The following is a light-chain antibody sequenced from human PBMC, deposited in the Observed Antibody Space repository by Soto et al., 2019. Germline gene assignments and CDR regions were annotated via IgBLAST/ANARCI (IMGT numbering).Light chain of an antibody. CDR2: RAS. J-gene: IGKJ2*01. CDR3: QQYNTNSPT. CDR1: QSIGTW. V-gene: IGKV1-5*03. Sequence: DIQMTQSPSTLSASVGDRVTITCRASQSIGTWLAWYQRKPGKAPKLLIYRASSLESGVPARFSGSGSGTEFTLNITSLQPDDFATYYCQQYNTNSPTFGQGTKVEIK.